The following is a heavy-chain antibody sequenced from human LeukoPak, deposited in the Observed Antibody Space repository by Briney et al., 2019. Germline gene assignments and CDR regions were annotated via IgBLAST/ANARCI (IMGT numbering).Heavy chain of an antibody. CDR1: GFTFSSYA. D-gene: IGHD3-9*01. V-gene: IGHV3-30*04. CDR2: ISYDGSNK. CDR3: ARSHYDTLTGYYPHWFDP. Sequence: LRPSCAASGFTFSSYAMHWVRQAPGKGLEWVAVISYDGSNKYYADSVKGRFTISRDNSKNTLYLQMNSLRAEDTAVYYCARSHYDTLTGYYPHWFDPWGQGTLVTVSS. J-gene: IGHJ5*02.